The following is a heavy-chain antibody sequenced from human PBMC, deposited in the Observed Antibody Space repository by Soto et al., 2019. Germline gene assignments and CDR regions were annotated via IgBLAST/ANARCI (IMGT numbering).Heavy chain of an antibody. V-gene: IGHV3-9*01. CDR1: GFTFDDYA. Sequence: GGSLRLSCAASGFTFDDYAMHWVRQAPGKGLEWVSGISWNSGSIGYADSVKGRFTISRDNAKNSLYLQMNSLRAEDTALYYCAKAAFEGEDDTLSFFGEYYFDYWGQGTLVTVSS. CDR2: ISWNSGSI. D-gene: IGHD3-10*01. J-gene: IGHJ4*02. CDR3: AKAAFEGEDDTLSFFGEYYFDY.